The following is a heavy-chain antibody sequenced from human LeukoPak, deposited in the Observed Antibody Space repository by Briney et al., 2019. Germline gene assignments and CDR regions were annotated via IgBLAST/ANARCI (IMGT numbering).Heavy chain of an antibody. CDR3: ARASGYYDSSGYSPLGY. J-gene: IGHJ4*02. CDR2: ISSNGGST. Sequence: PGGSLRLSCAASGFTFSSYAMHWVRQAPGKGLEYVSAISSNGGSTYYANSVKGRFTISRDNSKNTLYLQMGSLRAEDMAVYYCARASGYYDSSGYSPLGYWGQGTLVTVSS. D-gene: IGHD3-22*01. V-gene: IGHV3-64*01. CDR1: GFTFSSYA.